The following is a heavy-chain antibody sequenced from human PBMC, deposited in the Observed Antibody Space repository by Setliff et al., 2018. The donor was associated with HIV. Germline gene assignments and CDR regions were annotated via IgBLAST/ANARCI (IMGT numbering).Heavy chain of an antibody. J-gene: IGHJ4*02. CDR2: ISPYNDIT. V-gene: IGHV1-18*01. Sequence: ASVKVSCKASGYTFISYGINWVRQATGQGFEWLGWISPYNDITNYAQNFQGRVTMTTDTSTKTASMELRCLTSDDTAVYYCARGWIYYDFRGNSRYWGYLDRWGPGTQVTVSS. CDR3: ARGWIYYDFRGNSRYWGYLDR. CDR1: GYTFISYG. D-gene: IGHD3-16*01.